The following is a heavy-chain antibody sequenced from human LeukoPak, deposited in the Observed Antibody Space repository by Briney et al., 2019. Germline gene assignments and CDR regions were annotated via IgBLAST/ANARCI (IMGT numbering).Heavy chain of an antibody. D-gene: IGHD3-22*01. CDR1: GFTFSSYA. V-gene: IGHV3-23*01. Sequence: GGSLRLSCAASGFTFSSYAMSWVRQAPGKGLEWVSAISGSGGSTYYADSVKGRFTISRDNAKNSLYLQMNSLRAEDTAVYYCARDYYDSSGYYYFDYWGQGTLVTVSS. J-gene: IGHJ4*02. CDR2: ISGSGGST. CDR3: ARDYYDSSGYYYFDY.